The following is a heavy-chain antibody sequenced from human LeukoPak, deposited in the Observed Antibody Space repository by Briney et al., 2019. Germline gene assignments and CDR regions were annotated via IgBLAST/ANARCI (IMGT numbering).Heavy chain of an antibody. V-gene: IGHV4-30-2*01. Sequence: SETLSVTCAVSGGSISSGGYSWSWIRQPPGKGLEWIGYIYHSGSTYYNPSLKSRVTISVDRSKNQFSLKLSSVTAADTAVYYCARDSFYGSGNWFDPWGQGTLVTVSS. CDR3: ARDSFYGSGNWFDP. J-gene: IGHJ5*02. D-gene: IGHD3-10*01. CDR1: GGSISSGGYS. CDR2: IYHSGST.